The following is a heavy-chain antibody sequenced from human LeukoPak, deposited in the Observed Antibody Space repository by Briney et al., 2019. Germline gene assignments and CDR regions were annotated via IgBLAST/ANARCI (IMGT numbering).Heavy chain of an antibody. CDR2: IYPNSGGT. V-gene: IGHV1-2*02. Sequence: ASVKVSCKASGYTFTGYYMHWVRQAPGQGLEWMGWIYPNSGGTNYAQKFQGRVTMTRDTSISTAYMELSRLRSDDTAVYYCARYCSSTSCSIYNWFDPWGQGTLVTVSS. J-gene: IGHJ5*02. CDR3: ARYCSSTSCSIYNWFDP. D-gene: IGHD2-2*01. CDR1: GYTFTGYY.